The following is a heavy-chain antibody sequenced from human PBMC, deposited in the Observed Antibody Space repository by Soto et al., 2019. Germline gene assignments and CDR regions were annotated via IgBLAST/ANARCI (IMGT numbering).Heavy chain of an antibody. D-gene: IGHD6-19*01. CDR3: ARVVAVAGTDYYYYYGMDV. Sequence: LRLSCAASGFTFSSYSMNWVRQAPGKGLEWVSSISSSSSYIYYADSVKGRFTISRDNAKNSLYLQMNSLRAEDTAVYYCARVVAVAGTDYYYYYGMDVWGQGTTVTVSS. CDR2: ISSSSSYI. CDR1: GFTFSSYS. J-gene: IGHJ6*02. V-gene: IGHV3-21*01.